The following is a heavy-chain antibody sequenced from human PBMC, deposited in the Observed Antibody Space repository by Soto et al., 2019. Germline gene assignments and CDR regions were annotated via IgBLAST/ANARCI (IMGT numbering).Heavy chain of an antibody. CDR1: GFTFGDYA. Sequence: EVQLVESGGGLVQPGRSLRLSCTASGFTFGDYAMSWFRQAPGKGREWVGFIRSKAYGGTTEYAASVKGRFTISRDDSKSIAYLQMNSLKTEDTAVYYCTRDRGGAGSYYSYYYYYMDVWGKGTTVTVSS. J-gene: IGHJ6*03. D-gene: IGHD3-10*01. V-gene: IGHV3-49*03. CDR2: IRSKAYGGTT. CDR3: TRDRGGAGSYYSYYYYYMDV.